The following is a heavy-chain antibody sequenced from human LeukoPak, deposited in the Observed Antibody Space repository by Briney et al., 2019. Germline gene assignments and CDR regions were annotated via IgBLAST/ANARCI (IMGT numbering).Heavy chain of an antibody. V-gene: IGHV4-39*01. J-gene: IGHJ4*02. Sequence: SETLSLTCTVSGGSISSSSYYWGWIRQPPGKGLEWIGSIYYSGSTYYNPSLKSRVTISVDTSKNQFSLKLSSVTAADTAVYYCARQHEAHSEFDSSGYYTYFDYWGQGTLVTVSS. CDR2: IYYSGST. CDR3: ARQHEAHSEFDSSGYYTYFDY. CDR1: GGSISSSSYY. D-gene: IGHD3-22*01.